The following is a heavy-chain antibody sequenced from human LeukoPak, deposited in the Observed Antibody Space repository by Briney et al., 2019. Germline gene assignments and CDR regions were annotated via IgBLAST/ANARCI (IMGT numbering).Heavy chain of an antibody. D-gene: IGHD4-17*01. CDR1: GYTFTGYY. J-gene: IGHJ4*02. CDR3: ARGGNYGDYQFDY. V-gene: IGHV1-2*06. CDR2: INPNSGGT. Sequence: ASVKVSCKASGYTFTGYYMHWVRQAPGQGLEWMGRINPNSGGTNYAQKFQGRVTMTRNTSISTAYMELSSLRSEDTAVYYCARGGNYGDYQFDYWGQGTLVTVSS.